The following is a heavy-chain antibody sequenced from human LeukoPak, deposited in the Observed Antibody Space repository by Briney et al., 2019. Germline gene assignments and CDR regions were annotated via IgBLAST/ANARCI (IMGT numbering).Heavy chain of an antibody. V-gene: IGHV4-34*01. CDR2: INYSGST. J-gene: IGHJ3*01. D-gene: IGHD5-12*01. CDR3: ARGRGGYPD. Sequence: GSLRLSCAASEFSVGSNYMTWVRQPPGKGLEWIGEINYSGSTNYNPSLKSRVTISVDTSKNQFSLKLSPVTAADTAVYYCARGRGGYPDWGQGAMVTVSS. CDR1: EFSVGSNY.